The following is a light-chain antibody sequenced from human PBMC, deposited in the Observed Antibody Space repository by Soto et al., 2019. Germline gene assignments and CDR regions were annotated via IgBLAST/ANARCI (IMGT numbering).Light chain of an antibody. CDR2: GAS. CDR1: QSVSSSY. CDR3: QQYGGSPSFT. J-gene: IGKJ3*01. V-gene: IGKV3-20*01. Sequence: EIVLTQSPGTLSLSPGERATLSCRASQSVSSSYLAWYQQTPGQAPRLLIYGASGRATGIPDRFSGSWSGTDFTLTISRLEPEDFAVYYCQQYGGSPSFTVGPGTKVDIK.